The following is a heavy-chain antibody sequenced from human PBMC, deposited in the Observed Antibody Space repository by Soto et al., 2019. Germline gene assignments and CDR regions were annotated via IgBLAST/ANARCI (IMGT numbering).Heavy chain of an antibody. V-gene: IGHV2-5*02. Sequence: QITLKESGPTLVRPTQTLTLTCTFSGFSLSTTGLGVGWIRKPPGKALERLALIYWDDDKRSSPSLKSRLTITKDTSKKVVILTITHMHPVDTATYYCAHRPRDYGVGRERATYFGPWGQGTLVSVSS. CDR2: IYWDDDK. CDR1: GFSLSTTGLG. J-gene: IGHJ5*02. CDR3: AHRPRDYGVGRERATYFGP. D-gene: IGHD2-8*01.